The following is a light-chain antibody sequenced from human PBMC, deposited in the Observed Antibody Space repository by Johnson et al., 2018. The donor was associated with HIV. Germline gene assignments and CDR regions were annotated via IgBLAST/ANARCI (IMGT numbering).Light chain of an antibody. J-gene: IGLJ1*01. Sequence: QPVLTQPPSVSAAPGQKVTISCSGSSSNIGNNYVSWYQQLPGTAPKLLIYENNKRPSGIPDRFSGSTSGTSATLGITGLQTGDEADYYCGTWDNSLSANVFGTGTKVTVL. CDR1: SSNIGNNY. V-gene: IGLV1-51*02. CDR2: ENN. CDR3: GTWDNSLSANV.